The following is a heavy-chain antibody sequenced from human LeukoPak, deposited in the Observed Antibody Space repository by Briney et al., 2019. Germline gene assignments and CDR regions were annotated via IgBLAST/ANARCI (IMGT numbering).Heavy chain of an antibody. CDR2: IYPGDSDT. J-gene: IGHJ5*02. Sequence: GESLKISCQGSGYSFTSYWIGWVRQMPGKGLEWMGIIYPGDSDTRYSPSFQGQVTISADKSISTAYLQWSSLKASDTAMYYCARISRYFDWLLSFDPWGQGTLVTVSS. CDR1: GYSFTSYW. CDR3: ARISRYFDWLLSFDP. D-gene: IGHD3-9*01. V-gene: IGHV5-51*01.